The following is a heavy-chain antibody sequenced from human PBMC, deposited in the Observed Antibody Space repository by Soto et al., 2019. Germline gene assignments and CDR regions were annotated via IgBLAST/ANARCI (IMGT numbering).Heavy chain of an antibody. J-gene: IGHJ4*02. CDR3: AQLFR. CDR2: ISESGDTA. CDR1: GFTFRTYA. V-gene: IGHV3-23*01. Sequence: EVQLLDSGGGVVQPGESVRLYCVASGFTFRTYAISWVRQAPGKVPECVPCISESGDTAYYAESVRGRFTIDRDNSRNTMYLERNNLRDDDAGVYYCAQLFRWGPGTRVTVSS. D-gene: IGHD3-10*01.